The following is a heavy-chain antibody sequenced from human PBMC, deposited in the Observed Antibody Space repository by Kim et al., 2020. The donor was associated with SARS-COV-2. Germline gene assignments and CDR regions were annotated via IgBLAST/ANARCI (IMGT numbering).Heavy chain of an antibody. D-gene: IGHD2-2*01. V-gene: IGHV3-11*06. CDR3: ARDLVVPAETHYYYYGMDV. J-gene: IGHJ6*02. Sequence: GRFTISRDNAKNSLYLQMNSLRAEDTAVYYCARDLVVPAETHYYYYGMDVWGQGTTVTVSS.